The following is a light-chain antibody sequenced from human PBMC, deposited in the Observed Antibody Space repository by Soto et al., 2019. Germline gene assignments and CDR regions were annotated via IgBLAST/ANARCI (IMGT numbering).Light chain of an antibody. Sequence: VVAQGQATLSVARGEIATRSYRASQSVSSNLAWYQQKPGQAPRLLIYGASTRATGIPARFSGSGSGTEFTLTISSLHYEDFPVHYCQHSTNWLPTFGPETMVDIK. CDR2: GAS. CDR3: QHSTNWLPT. CDR1: QSVSSN. V-gene: IGKV3-15*01. J-gene: IGKJ3*01.